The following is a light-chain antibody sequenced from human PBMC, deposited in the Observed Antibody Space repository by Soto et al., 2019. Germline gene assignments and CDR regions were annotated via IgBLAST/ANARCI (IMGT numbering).Light chain of an antibody. Sequence: DIQMTQSPSTLSASVGDRVTITCRASQSVDRWLAWYQQRPGIAPKALIYKASNLESGVPSRFSGSGSGTEFTLTITNLQPGDIATYYCQQYTTLVTFGQGTMVE. CDR1: QSVDRW. V-gene: IGKV1-5*03. J-gene: IGKJ1*01. CDR3: QQYTTLVT. CDR2: KAS.